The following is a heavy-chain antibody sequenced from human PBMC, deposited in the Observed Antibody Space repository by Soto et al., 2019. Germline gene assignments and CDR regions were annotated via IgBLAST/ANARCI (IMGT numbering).Heavy chain of an antibody. CDR2: IIPIFGTA. J-gene: IGHJ4*02. CDR3: ARPKDTAMVSPGFDY. CDR1: GGTFSSYA. V-gene: IGHV1-69*13. Sequence: GASVKVSCKASGGTFSSYAISWVRQAPGQGLEWMGGIIPIFGTANYAQKFQGRVTITADESTSTAYMELSSLRSEDTAVYYCARPKDTAMVSPGFDYWGQGTLVTVSS. D-gene: IGHD5-18*01.